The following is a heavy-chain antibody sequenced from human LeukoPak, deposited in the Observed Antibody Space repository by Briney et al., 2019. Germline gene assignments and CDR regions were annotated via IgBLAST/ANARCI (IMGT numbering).Heavy chain of an antibody. D-gene: IGHD5-12*01. V-gene: IGHV4-34*01. CDR1: GGSFSGYY. J-gene: IGHJ4*02. CDR2: INHSGST. CDR3: AKGDRRWLRQYYFDY. Sequence: SETLSLTCAVYGGSFSGYYWSWLRQPPGKGLEWIGEINHSGSTNYNPSLKSRVTISVDTSKNQFSLKLSSVTAADTAVYYCAKGDRRWLRQYYFDYWGQGTLVTVSS.